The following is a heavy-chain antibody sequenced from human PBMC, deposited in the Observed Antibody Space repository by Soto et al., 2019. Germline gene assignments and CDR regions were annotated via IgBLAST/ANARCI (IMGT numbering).Heavy chain of an antibody. J-gene: IGHJ4*02. CDR1: GFTFSSYG. CDR2: ILYDGSKK. V-gene: IGHV3-30*18. Sequence: GGSLRLSCAASGFTFSSYGMHWVRQAPGKGLEWVAVILYDGSKKYYADSMKGRFTISRDNSKNTLYLQMNSLRVEDTALYYCAKDRGALRWSEEHYYFDYWGQGTLVTVSS. D-gene: IGHD4-17*01. CDR3: AKDRGALRWSEEHYYFDY.